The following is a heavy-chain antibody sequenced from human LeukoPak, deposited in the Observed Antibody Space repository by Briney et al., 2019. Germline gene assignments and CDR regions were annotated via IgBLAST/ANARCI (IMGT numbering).Heavy chain of an antibody. CDR3: ARSHTTDIVAMSPYYFDY. Sequence: TSETLSLTCTVSGYSISSGYYWGWIRQPPGKGLEWIGSIYHSGSTYYNPSLKSRVTISVDTSKNQFSLKLSSVTAADTAVYYCARSHTTDIVAMSPYYFDYWGQGTLVTVSS. J-gene: IGHJ4*02. CDR2: IYHSGST. V-gene: IGHV4-38-2*02. CDR1: GYSISSGYY. D-gene: IGHD5-12*01.